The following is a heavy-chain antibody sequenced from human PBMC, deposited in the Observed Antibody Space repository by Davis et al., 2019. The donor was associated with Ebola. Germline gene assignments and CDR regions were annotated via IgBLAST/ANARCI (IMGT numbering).Heavy chain of an antibody. CDR1: GYSFTSYW. J-gene: IGHJ6*02. V-gene: IGHV5-10-1*01. D-gene: IGHD3-16*01. Sequence: GESLKISCKGSGYSFTSYWISWVRQLPGKGLEWMGRIDPSDSYTNYSPSFQGHVTISADKSISTAYLQWSSLKASDTAMYYCAKTPYYYYGMDVWGQGTTVTVSS. CDR2: IDPSDSYT. CDR3: AKTPYYYYGMDV.